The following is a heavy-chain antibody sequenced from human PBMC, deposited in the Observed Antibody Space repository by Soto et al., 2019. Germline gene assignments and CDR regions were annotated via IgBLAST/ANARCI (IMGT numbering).Heavy chain of an antibody. CDR3: LTQVLPYYFCNGMDV. V-gene: IGHV1-69*12. Sequence: QVQLVQSGAEVKKPGSSVKVSCNASGGTFSSYAISWVRQTPGQGLEWMGGIIPIFGTANYAQKFQGRVTITAHESTSTAYMELSSMSFEVRALYYGLTQVLPYYFCNGMDVLGQGTTVTVS. CDR1: GGTFSSYA. CDR2: IIPIFGTA. J-gene: IGHJ6*02. D-gene: IGHD2-2*01.